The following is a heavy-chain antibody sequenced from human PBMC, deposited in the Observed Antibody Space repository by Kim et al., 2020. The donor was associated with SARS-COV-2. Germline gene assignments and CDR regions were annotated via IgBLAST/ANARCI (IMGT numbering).Heavy chain of an antibody. J-gene: IGHJ6*02. CDR1: GFTFSSYW. V-gene: IGHV3-74*01. CDR3: ARGRGGATADYYYGTDV. CDR2: IISDGSRT. Sequence: GGSLRLSCAASGFTFSSYWMHWVRQVPGKGLVWVSRIISDGSRTTYADSVKGRFTISRDNAKNTLYLQMNTLRAEDTAVYYCARGRGGATADYYYGTDVWGQGTTVTVSS. D-gene: IGHD1-26*01.